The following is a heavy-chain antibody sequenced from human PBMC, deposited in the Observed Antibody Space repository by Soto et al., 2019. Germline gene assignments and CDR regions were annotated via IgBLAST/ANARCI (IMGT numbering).Heavy chain of an antibody. J-gene: IGHJ5*02. D-gene: IGHD6-13*01. Sequence: ASVKVSCKASGYTFTSYGIHWVRQAPGQRLEWMGWINAANGDTKYSPKFQGRITITRDTSASTAYMELSSLRSEDTAVYYCVRRHVSATGIDWFDPWGQGTLVTVSS. CDR1: GYTFTSYG. CDR2: INAANGDT. CDR3: VRRHVSATGIDWFDP. V-gene: IGHV1-3*01.